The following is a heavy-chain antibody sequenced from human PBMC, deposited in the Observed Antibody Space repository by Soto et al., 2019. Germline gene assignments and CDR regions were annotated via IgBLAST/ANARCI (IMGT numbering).Heavy chain of an antibody. V-gene: IGHV4-34*01. CDR2: INHSGST. D-gene: IGHD3-9*01. Sequence: SETLSLTCAVYGGSFSGYYWSWIRQPPGKGLEWIGEINHSGSTNYNPSLKSRVTISVDTSKNQFSLKLSSVTAADTAVYYCARADYDILTGPPLRWFDPWGQGTLVTVSS. J-gene: IGHJ5*02. CDR3: ARADYDILTGPPLRWFDP. CDR1: GGSFSGYY.